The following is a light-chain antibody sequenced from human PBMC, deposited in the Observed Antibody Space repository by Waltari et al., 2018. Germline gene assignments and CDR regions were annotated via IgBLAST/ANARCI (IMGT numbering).Light chain of an antibody. CDR2: GAS. CDR3: EQYSNWPGT. J-gene: IGKJ2*02. V-gene: IGKV3-15*01. Sequence: EIVMKQSPATLSVSPGERATLSCRASQSIAGNLAWYQQKPGQPPRLLIYGASTRATGFPARFSGSGSGTEFTLTISSLQSEDFAVYYCEQYSNWPGTFGQGTKLEIK. CDR1: QSIAGN.